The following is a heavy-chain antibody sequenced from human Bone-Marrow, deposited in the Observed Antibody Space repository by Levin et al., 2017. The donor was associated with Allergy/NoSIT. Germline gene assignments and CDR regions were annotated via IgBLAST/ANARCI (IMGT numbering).Heavy chain of an antibody. CDR2: ISGTGGTT. CDR3: AKDNDYSGGSSSYDDAFDI. Sequence: GGSLRLSCAASGFTYSNYDMHWIRQAPGKGLEWVSVISGTGGTTYYADSVKGRFTISRDNSKSTLYLQMNSLRVEDTAVYYCAKDNDYSGGSSSYDDAFDIWGQGTMVTVSS. V-gene: IGHV3-23*01. J-gene: IGHJ3*02. D-gene: IGHD2-21*01. CDR1: GFTYSNYD.